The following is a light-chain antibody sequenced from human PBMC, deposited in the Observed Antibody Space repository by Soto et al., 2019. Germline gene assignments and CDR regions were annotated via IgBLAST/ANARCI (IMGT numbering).Light chain of an antibody. CDR1: QSVSSSY. J-gene: IGKJ3*01. Sequence: EIVLTQSPGTLSLSPGQRATLSCRASQSVSSSYLAWYQQKPGQAPSLLIYGAFNRATGIPDRFSGSGSGTDFTLTFSRLEPEDFAVYYCQQYGDAPATFGPVTKVDIK. V-gene: IGKV3-20*01. CDR3: QQYGDAPAT. CDR2: GAF.